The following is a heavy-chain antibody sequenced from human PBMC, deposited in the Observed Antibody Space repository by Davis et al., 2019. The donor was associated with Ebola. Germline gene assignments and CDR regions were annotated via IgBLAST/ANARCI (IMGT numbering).Heavy chain of an antibody. CDR3: ASRDFWRNGDY. CDR2: INHSGST. J-gene: IGHJ4*02. Sequence: SETLSLTCTVSGGSISSYYWSWIRQPPGKGLEWIGEINHSGSTNYNPSLKSRVTISVDTSKNQFSLKLSSVTAADTAVYYCASRDFWRNGDYWGQGTLVTVSS. CDR1: GGSISSYY. V-gene: IGHV4-34*01. D-gene: IGHD3-3*01.